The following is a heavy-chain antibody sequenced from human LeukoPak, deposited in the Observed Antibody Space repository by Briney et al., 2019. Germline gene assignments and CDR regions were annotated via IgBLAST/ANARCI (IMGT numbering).Heavy chain of an antibody. J-gene: IGHJ4*02. V-gene: IGHV4-34*01. CDR3: ARLGGYFDY. D-gene: IGHD2-15*01. CDR1: GGSFSGYY. CDR2: INHGGST. Sequence: PSETLSLTCAVYGGSFSGYYWSWIRQPPGKGLEWIGEINHGGSTNYNPSLKRRVTISVDTSKNQFSLKVNSVTAADTAVYYCARLGGYFDYWGQGTLVTVSS.